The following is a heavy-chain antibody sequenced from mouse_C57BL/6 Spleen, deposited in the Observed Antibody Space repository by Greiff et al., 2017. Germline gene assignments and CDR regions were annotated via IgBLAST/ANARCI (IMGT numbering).Heavy chain of an antibody. Sequence: QVQLQQPGAELVRPGSSVTLSCKASGYTFTSYWMHWVKQRPIQGLEWIGNIDPSDSETHYNQKFKDKATLTVDKSSSTAYMQLSSLTSEDSAVYYCARRVTTVEYYFDDWGQGTTLTVSS. CDR2: IDPSDSET. D-gene: IGHD1-1*01. CDR3: ARRVTTVEYYFDD. J-gene: IGHJ2*01. CDR1: GYTFTSYW. V-gene: IGHV1-52*01.